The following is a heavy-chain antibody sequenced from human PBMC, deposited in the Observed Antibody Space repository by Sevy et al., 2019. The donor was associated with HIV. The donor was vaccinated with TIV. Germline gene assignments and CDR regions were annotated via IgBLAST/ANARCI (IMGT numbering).Heavy chain of an antibody. Sequence: GGSLRLSCAASGFAFYDYSMSWIRQAPGKGLEWVATLFCGCGKINYADSVKGRFTISRDNSKNSFYLQMDNLRVEDTALYYCAREGCTRPHDYWGQGTRVTVSS. CDR2: LFCGCGKI. J-gene: IGHJ4*02. V-gene: IGHV3-23*01. CDR3: AREGCTRPHDY. CDR1: GFAFYDYS. D-gene: IGHD2-8*01.